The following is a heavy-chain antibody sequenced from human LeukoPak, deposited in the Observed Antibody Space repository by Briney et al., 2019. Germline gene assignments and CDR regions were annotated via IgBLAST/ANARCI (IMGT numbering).Heavy chain of an antibody. Sequence: SETLSLTCAVYGGSFSGYYWSWIRQPPGKGLEWIGEINHSGSTNYNSSLKSRVTISVDTSKNQFSLKLSSVTAADTAVYYCARGRYCSSTSCYIRWFDPWGQGTLVTVSS. J-gene: IGHJ5*02. CDR3: ARGRYCSSTSCYIRWFDP. D-gene: IGHD2-2*02. CDR2: INHSGST. V-gene: IGHV4-34*01. CDR1: GGSFSGYY.